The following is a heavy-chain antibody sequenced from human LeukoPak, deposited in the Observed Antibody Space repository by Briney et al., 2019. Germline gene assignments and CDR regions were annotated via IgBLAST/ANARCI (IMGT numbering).Heavy chain of an antibody. CDR3: ARGRGVRDGYV. D-gene: IGHD5-24*01. V-gene: IGHV4-59*01. J-gene: IGHJ4*02. CDR1: GGSLSSYY. Sequence: SETLSLTCTVSGGSLSSYYWSWIRQPPGKGLEWIGYIYYSGSTNHNPSLKSRVTISVDTSKNQFSLKLSSVTAADTAVYYCARGRGVRDGYVWGQGTLVTVSS. CDR2: IYYSGST.